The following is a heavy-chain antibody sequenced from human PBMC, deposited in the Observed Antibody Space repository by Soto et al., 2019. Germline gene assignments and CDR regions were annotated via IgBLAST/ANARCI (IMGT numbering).Heavy chain of an antibody. D-gene: IGHD3-16*01. CDR3: ASGGLRLKARMDV. V-gene: IGHV5-51*01. CDR1: GYSFTSYW. Sequence: PGESLKISCKGSGYSFTSYWIGWVRQMPGKGLEWMGIIYPGDSDTNYSPSFQGHVTISADKSISTAYLQWSSLKASDTAMYYCASGGLRLKARMDVWGQGTTVTVSS. J-gene: IGHJ6*02. CDR2: IYPGDSDT.